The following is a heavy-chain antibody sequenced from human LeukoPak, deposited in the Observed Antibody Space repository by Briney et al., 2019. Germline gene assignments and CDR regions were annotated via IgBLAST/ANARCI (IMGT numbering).Heavy chain of an antibody. CDR3: AKEVGSGWYYFDY. D-gene: IGHD6-19*01. CDR2: ISWNSGSI. CDR1: GFTFDDYA. Sequence: PGRSLRLSCAASGFTFDDYAMHWVRQAPGKGLEWVSGISWNSGSIGYADSVKGRFTISRDNAKNSLYLQMNSPRAEDTALYYCAKEVGSGWYYFDYWGQGTLVTVSS. V-gene: IGHV3-9*01. J-gene: IGHJ4*02.